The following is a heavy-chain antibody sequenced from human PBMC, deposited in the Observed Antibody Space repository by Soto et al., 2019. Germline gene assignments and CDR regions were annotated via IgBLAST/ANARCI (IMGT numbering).Heavy chain of an antibody. D-gene: IGHD3-9*01. CDR2: IYHSGST. Sequence: PSETLSLTCTVSGGSISSGDYYWSWIRQPPGKGLEWIGYIYHSGSTYYNPSLKSRVTISVDTSKNQFSLKLSSVTAADTAVYYCARVIYDILTGYYFDYWGQGTLVTVSS. CDR3: ARVIYDILTGYYFDY. V-gene: IGHV4-30-4*01. CDR1: GGSISSGDYY. J-gene: IGHJ4*02.